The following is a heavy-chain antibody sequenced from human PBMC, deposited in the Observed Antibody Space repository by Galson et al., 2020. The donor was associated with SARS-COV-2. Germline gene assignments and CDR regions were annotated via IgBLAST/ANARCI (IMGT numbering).Heavy chain of an antibody. V-gene: IGHV3-74*01. CDR2: LNSDGITI. CDR3: GRVSRGIQASIY. J-gene: IGHJ4*02. Sequence: GGSLRLSCAASGFTLSDSSMHWVRQAPGKGPMWVSRLNSDGITIDYADSVKGRFTISRDNAKNILFLQMNSLRADDTAVYYCGRVSRGIQASIYWGQGTLVTVSS. CDR1: GFTLSDSS. D-gene: IGHD5-18*01.